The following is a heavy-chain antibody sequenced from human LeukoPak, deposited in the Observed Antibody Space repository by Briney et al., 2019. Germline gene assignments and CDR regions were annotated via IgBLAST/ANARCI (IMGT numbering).Heavy chain of an antibody. V-gene: IGHV1-69*05. CDR1: GGTFNNSA. CDR2: IMPLFGTA. J-gene: IGHJ6*03. D-gene: IGHD3-9*01. Sequence: SVKVSCKTSGGTFNNSAISWVRQAPGQGLEWLGGIMPLFGTAGYAQKFQGRVTITKDESTRTVYLELTSLTSDDTAVYYCARLRQYYDILTGSYYYYYYMDVWGKGTTVIVSS. CDR3: ARLRQYYDILTGSYYYYYYMDV.